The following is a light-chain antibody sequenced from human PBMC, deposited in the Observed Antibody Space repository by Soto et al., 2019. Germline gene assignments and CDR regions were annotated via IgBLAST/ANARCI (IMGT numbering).Light chain of an antibody. J-gene: IGKJ3*01. CDR2: DAS. V-gene: IGKV3-11*01. CDR1: QSSGSF. Sequence: EIVLTQSPATLSLSPGERATLSCRASQSSGSFLAWYQQKPGQPPRLLIYDASNRATGIPGRFSGSGSGTDFTLTISSLEPAYFAFYCCLQRGNLTPTFGPGTKVNIK. CDR3: LQRGNLTPT.